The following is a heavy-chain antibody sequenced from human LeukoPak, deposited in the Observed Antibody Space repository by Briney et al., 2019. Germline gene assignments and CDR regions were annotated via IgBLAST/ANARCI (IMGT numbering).Heavy chain of an antibody. CDR1: GYTFTSYG. CDR3: ARDPKSTYDFWSGYYEYYFDY. J-gene: IGHJ4*02. Sequence: ASVKVSCKASGYTFTSYGISWVRQAPGQGLEWMGWISAYNGNTNYAQKLQGRVTMTTDTSTSTAYMGLRSLRSDDTAVYYCARDPKSTYDFWSGYYEYYFDYWGQGTLVTVSS. D-gene: IGHD3-3*01. V-gene: IGHV1-18*01. CDR2: ISAYNGNT.